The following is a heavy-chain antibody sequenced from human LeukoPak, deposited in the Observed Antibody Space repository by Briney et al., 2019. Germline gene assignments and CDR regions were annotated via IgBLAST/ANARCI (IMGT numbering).Heavy chain of an antibody. Sequence: SETPSLTCAVYGVSFSDYYWSWIRQSPGKGLEWIGEINHTGSTKYNPSLKSRVTISVDTSKNQFSLKLSSVTAADTTVYYCARDGVLRYFENWGQGTLVTVSS. CDR3: ARDGVLRYFEN. CDR2: INHTGST. J-gene: IGHJ4*02. D-gene: IGHD3-9*01. CDR1: GVSFSDYY. V-gene: IGHV4-34*01.